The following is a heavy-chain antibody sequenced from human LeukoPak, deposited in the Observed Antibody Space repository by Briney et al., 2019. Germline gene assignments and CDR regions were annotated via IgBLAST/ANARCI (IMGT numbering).Heavy chain of an antibody. CDR3: ARDNGDHRVDY. J-gene: IGHJ4*02. D-gene: IGHD4-17*01. CDR1: GGSISSGAYY. CDR2: IHYSGKT. Sequence: PSETLSLTCTVSGGSISSGAYYWGWIRQPPGKGLEWIGTIHYSGKTYYNPSLKSRITISIDTSKKQFALKLSSVTAADTAVYYCARDNGDHRVDYWGQGTLVTVSS. V-gene: IGHV4-39*06.